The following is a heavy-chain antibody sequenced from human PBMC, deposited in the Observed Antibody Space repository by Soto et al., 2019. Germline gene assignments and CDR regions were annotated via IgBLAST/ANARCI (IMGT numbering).Heavy chain of an antibody. V-gene: IGHV3-23*01. D-gene: IGHD2-8*01. CDR2: ISGSGDGT. J-gene: IGHJ6*02. CDR1: GFSVSDYA. CDR3: TKSRRSVLMVYGFGGMDV. Sequence: GGSLSLACAASGFSVSDYAMGWVRQAPGKGLEWVSSISGSGDGTYYGDSVKGRFTLSRDTSQKTLYLQMNNLRGEDTAVYFCTKSRRSVLMVYGFGGMDVWGRGTTVTVSS.